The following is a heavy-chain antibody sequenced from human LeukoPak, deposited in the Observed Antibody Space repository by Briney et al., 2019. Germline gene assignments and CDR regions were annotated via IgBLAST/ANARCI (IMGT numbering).Heavy chain of an antibody. CDR3: ARENYGDPLSLAFDI. V-gene: IGHV3-7*01. J-gene: IGHJ3*02. CDR1: GFTFSSYW. Sequence: PGGSLRLSCAASGFTFSSYWMSWVRQAPGKGLEWVANIKQDGSEKYYVDSVKGRFTISRDNAKNSLYLQMNSLRAEDTAVYYCARENYGDPLSLAFDIWGQGTMVTVSS. D-gene: IGHD4-17*01. CDR2: IKQDGSEK.